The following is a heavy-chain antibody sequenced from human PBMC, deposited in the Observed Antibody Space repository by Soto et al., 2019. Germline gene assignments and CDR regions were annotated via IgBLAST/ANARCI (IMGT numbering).Heavy chain of an antibody. D-gene: IGHD1-26*01. V-gene: IGHV4-39*01. CDR2: IYYSGST. Sequence: PSETLSLTCTVYGGSIRTSSYYWCWIRHPPGKGLEWIGSIYYSGSTYYNPSLKSRVTISVDTSKNQFSLKLSSVTAADTAVYYCFWLFAHSGGYFDYLGQRTLVPVSS. CDR1: GGSIRTSSYY. CDR3: FWLFAHSGGYFDY. J-gene: IGHJ4*02.